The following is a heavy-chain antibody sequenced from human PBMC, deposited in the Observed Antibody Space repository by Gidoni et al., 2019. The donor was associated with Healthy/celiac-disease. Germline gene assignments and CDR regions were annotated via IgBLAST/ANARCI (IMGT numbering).Heavy chain of an antibody. CDR3: ARFLYYESSGSPCASLGYVDY. D-gene: IGHD3-22*01. CDR1: GFSLTTSVVG. CDR2: IYWNDDK. J-gene: IGHJ4*02. V-gene: IGHV2-5*01. Sequence: QIPVKASGPTLVKPTQPLTLTCTFSGFSLTTSVVGAGWVRQPPGTALEWLALIYWNDDKRYSPSLKSRLTITKDTSKNQVVLTMTNMDPVDTATYYCARFLYYESSGSPCASLGYVDYWGQGTLVTVSS.